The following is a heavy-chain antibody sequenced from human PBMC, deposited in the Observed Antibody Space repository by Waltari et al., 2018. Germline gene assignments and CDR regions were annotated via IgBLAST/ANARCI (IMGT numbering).Heavy chain of an antibody. CDR2: ISFRGAT. Sequence: QLHLQESGPGLVKPSETLSLTCSVSGGSITSNRHYGGWLRQPPGKGPEWTGTISFRGATYNNPSLKSRVPISVDTSKNQYSLKLTSVTAADTAVYYCVTYIGASIGTAAFDGWGQGTMVTVSS. J-gene: IGHJ3*01. D-gene: IGHD5-12*01. CDR3: VTYIGASIGTAAFDG. V-gene: IGHV4-39*01. CDR1: GGSITSNRHY.